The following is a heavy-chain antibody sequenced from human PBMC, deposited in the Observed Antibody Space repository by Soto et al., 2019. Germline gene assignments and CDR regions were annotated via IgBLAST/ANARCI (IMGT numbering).Heavy chain of an antibody. CDR1: GGSISSYY. CDR2: IYYSGST. V-gene: IGHV4-59*08. D-gene: IGHD3-9*01. CDR3: PRRYYDILTGYYSLIPQHYYYYFMYV. J-gene: IGHJ6*03. Sequence: SETLSLTCTVSGGSISSYYWSWIRQPPGKGLEWIGYIYYSGSTNYNPSLKRRVTISGGTSKNQFSLKLSSVTAADTAVYYCPRRYYDILTGYYSLIPQHYYYYFMYVWGKGTTVTVFS.